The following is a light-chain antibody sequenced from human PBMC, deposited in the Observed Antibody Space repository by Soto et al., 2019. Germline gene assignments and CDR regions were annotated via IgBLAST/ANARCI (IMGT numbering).Light chain of an antibody. V-gene: IGKV4-1*01. Sequence: DIVMTQSPDSLAVSLGETATINCKSSQSLLYSSNNRNYLGWYQQKPGQTPNLLISWASTRESGVPDRFSGGGSGTDFTLTISSLQAEDVAVYYCQQYYGHPPSFGQGTRLEIK. CDR3: QQYYGHPPS. CDR1: QSLLYSSNNRNY. J-gene: IGKJ5*01. CDR2: WAS.